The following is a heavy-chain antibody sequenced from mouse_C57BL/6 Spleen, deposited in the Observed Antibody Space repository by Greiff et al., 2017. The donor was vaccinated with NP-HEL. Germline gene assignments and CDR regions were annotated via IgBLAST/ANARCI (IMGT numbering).Heavy chain of an antibody. J-gene: IGHJ1*03. D-gene: IGHD1-1*01. CDR1: GYTFTSYW. Sequence: QVQLKQPGAELVKPGASVKLSCKASGYTFTSYWMQWVKQRPGQGLEWIGEIDPSDSYTNYNQKFKGKATLTVDTSSSTAYMQLSSLTSEDSAVYYCASGYGSSYGYFDVWGTGTTVTVSS. V-gene: IGHV1-50*01. CDR3: ASGYGSSYGYFDV. CDR2: IDPSDSYT.